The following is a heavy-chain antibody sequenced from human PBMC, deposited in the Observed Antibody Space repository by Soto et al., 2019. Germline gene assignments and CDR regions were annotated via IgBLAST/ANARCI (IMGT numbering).Heavy chain of an antibody. CDR1: GGSFSGYY. D-gene: IGHD3-3*01. CDR3: VRAYHDYDFYLGGMDV. V-gene: IGHV4-34*01. J-gene: IGHJ6*02. CDR2: INHSGST. Sequence: PSETLSLTCAVYGGSFSGYYWSWIRQPPGKGLEWIGEINHSGSTNYNPSLKSRVTISVDTSKNQFSLKLSSVTAADTAVYYCVRAYHDYDFYLGGMDVWGQGTTVTVSS.